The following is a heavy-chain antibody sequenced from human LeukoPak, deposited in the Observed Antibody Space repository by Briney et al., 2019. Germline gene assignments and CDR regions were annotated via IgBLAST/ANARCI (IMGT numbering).Heavy chain of an antibody. CDR3: ARVGTTVTTYMY. Sequence: GGSLRLSCAASGFTFSNYWMSWVRQAPGKGLEWVANIKQDGSEKYYVDSVEGRFTISRDNAKNSLYLQMNSLRAEDTAVYYCARVGTTVTTYMYWGQGTLVTASS. CDR1: GFTFSNYW. CDR2: IKQDGSEK. D-gene: IGHD4-17*01. J-gene: IGHJ4*02. V-gene: IGHV3-7*01.